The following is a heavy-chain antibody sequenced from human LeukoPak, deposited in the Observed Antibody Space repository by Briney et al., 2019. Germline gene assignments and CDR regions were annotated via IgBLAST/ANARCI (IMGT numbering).Heavy chain of an antibody. Sequence: SVKVSCKASGGTFSSYAISWVRQAPGQGLEWMGGIIPIFGTANYAQKFHGRVTITADKSTSTAYMELSSLRSEDTAVYYCAGMGRVRWLRSLYYFDYWGQGTLVTVSS. CDR1: GGTFSSYA. D-gene: IGHD5-12*01. J-gene: IGHJ4*02. V-gene: IGHV1-69*06. CDR2: IIPIFGTA. CDR3: AGMGRVRWLRSLYYFDY.